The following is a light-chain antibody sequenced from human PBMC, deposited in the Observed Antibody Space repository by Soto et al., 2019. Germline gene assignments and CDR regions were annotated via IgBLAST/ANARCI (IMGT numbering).Light chain of an antibody. Sequence: QSVLTQPASVSGSHGQSITISCTGTSSDVGGYNYVSWYQQHPGKAPKLMIYEVSNRPSGVSNRFSGSKSGNTASLTISGLQAEDEADYSCSSYTSSSIDYVFGTGTKVTVL. CDR2: EVS. CDR1: SSDVGGYNY. V-gene: IGLV2-14*01. J-gene: IGLJ1*01. CDR3: SSYTSSSIDYV.